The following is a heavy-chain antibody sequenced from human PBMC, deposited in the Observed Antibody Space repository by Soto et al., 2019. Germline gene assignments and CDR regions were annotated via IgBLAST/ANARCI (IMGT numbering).Heavy chain of an antibody. Sequence: EVQLVESGGGLVQPGGSLKLSCAASGFTFSGSAMHWVRQASGKGLEWVGGIRSKANSYATAYAASVKGRFTVSRDDSNNTAYLQLSSLKTEDTAVYYCTPEGAGFDYWGQGTLVTVSS. V-gene: IGHV3-73*02. CDR2: IRSKANSYAT. CDR1: GFTFSGSA. J-gene: IGHJ4*02. CDR3: TPEGAGFDY. D-gene: IGHD1-26*01.